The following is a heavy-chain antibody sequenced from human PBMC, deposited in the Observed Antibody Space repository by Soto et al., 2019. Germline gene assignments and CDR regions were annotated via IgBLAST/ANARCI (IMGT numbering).Heavy chain of an antibody. CDR3: AGPGYSSQDY. V-gene: IGHV3-30*03. J-gene: IGHJ4*02. D-gene: IGHD5-18*01. Sequence: LRLSCAASGFTFSSYGMHWVRQAPGKGLEWVAVISYDGSNKYYADSVKGRFTISRDNSKNTLYLQMNSLRAEDTAVYYCAGPGYSSQDYWGQGALVTVYS. CDR1: GFTFSSYG. CDR2: ISYDGSNK.